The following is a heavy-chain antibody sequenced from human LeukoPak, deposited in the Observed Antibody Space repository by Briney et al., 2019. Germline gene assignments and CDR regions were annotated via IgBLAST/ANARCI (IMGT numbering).Heavy chain of an antibody. V-gene: IGHV5-51*01. J-gene: IGHJ4*02. CDR2: IYPGDSNT. D-gene: IGHD3/OR15-3a*01. CDR1: GYSFTTYW. CDR3: ARIGLDWLFFDY. Sequence: GESLKISCKGSGYSFTTYWFGWVRQMPGKGLEGMGIIYPGDSNTRYSPSFQGQVTISAEKSISTAYLQWSSLKASDTAMYYCARIGLDWLFFDYWGQGTLVTVSS.